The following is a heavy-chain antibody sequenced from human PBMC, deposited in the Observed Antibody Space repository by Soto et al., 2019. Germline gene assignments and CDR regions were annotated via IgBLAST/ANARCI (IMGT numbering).Heavy chain of an antibody. V-gene: IGHV3-11*01. CDR2: ISGSGRTI. D-gene: IGHD1-26*01. CDR1: GFSFNDYY. Sequence: QVRLVESGGGLVKPAGSLRLSCGASGFSFNDYYMSWIRQAPGKGLEWISYISGSGRTISYADSMKGRFTISRDNAKSSLYLHLNNLTAEDTAVYFCARDLGNCFDYWGRGTLVTVSS. J-gene: IGHJ4*02. CDR3: ARDLGNCFDY.